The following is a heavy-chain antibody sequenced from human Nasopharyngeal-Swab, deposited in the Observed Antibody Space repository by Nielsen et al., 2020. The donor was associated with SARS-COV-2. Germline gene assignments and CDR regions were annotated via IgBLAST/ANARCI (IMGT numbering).Heavy chain of an antibody. CDR2: IRNSNDI. V-gene: IGHV3-69-1*01. CDR1: GFIFSDYS. D-gene: IGHD2-21*01. Sequence: GGSLRLSCAASGFIFSDYSMNWVRQAPGKGLEWISYIRNSNDIYYADSVKGRFTISRDHAKNSLYLQMSSLRVEDTAVYYCARDRDWAFDVWGQGAVVTVSS. CDR3: ARDRDWAFDV. J-gene: IGHJ3*01.